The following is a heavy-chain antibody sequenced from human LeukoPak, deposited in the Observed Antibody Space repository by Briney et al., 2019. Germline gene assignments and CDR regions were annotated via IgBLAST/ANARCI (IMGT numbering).Heavy chain of an antibody. J-gene: IGHJ4*02. V-gene: IGHV4-59*01. CDR3: TRDWSPGPQYL. CDR2: IYYSGTT. D-gene: IGHD4-11*01. Sequence: PSETLSLPCTVSGASISSYYWNWIRQPPGKGLEWIGYIYYSGTTNYNPSLKSRVNISIDRSKNQFSLYLSSVTAADTAIYYCTRDWSPGPQYLWGQGTLVTVSS. CDR1: GASISSYY.